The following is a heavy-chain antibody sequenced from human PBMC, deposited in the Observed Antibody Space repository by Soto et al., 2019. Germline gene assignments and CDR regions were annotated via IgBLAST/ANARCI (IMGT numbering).Heavy chain of an antibody. Sequence: SVKVSCKASCYSFSNYGINWVRQAPGQGLEWMGWISPFTGDTHYTQSLQDRVTMTTDTSTSTAYMELRSLRSADTAVYYCARSCSGGSCHSAYWGKGPLVTVYS. CDR2: ISPFTGDT. V-gene: IGHV1-18*04. D-gene: IGHD2-15*01. CDR3: ARSCSGGSCHSAY. CDR1: CYSFSNYG. J-gene: IGHJ4*02.